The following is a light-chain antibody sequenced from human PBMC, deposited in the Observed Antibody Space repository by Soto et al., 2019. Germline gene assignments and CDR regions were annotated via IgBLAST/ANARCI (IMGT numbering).Light chain of an antibody. CDR3: MQGTHSWT. CDR2: KVS. V-gene: IGKV2-30*01. J-gene: IGKJ1*01. Sequence: DVVLTQSPLALPVTLGQPASISCRCSQSLVYNDGNIYLNWFQQRPGQSPRRLIYKVSNRDSGVPDRFSGSGSGTDFTLQISRVEAEDVGVYYCMQGTHSWTLGQGTKVDIK. CDR1: QSLVYNDGNIY.